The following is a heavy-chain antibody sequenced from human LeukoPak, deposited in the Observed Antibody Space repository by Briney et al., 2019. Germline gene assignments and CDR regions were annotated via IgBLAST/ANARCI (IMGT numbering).Heavy chain of an antibody. CDR1: GFTVSSNY. Sequence: GGSLRLSCAASGFTVSSNYMSWVRQAPGKGLEWVSVIYSGGSTYYADSVKGRFTISRDNSKNTLYLQMNSLRAEDTAVYYCAKDFGLWFGELLLDYWGQGTLVTVSS. CDR2: IYSGGST. CDR3: AKDFGLWFGELLLDY. D-gene: IGHD3-10*01. V-gene: IGHV3-53*01. J-gene: IGHJ4*02.